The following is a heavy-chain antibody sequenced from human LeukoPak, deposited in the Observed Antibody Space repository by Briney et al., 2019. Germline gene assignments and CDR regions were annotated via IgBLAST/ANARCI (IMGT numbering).Heavy chain of an antibody. CDR3: AKDGYGDYELDY. CDR2: ISGSGDST. Sequence: GGSLRLSCAASGVTFSSYAMSWVRQAPGKGLEWVSAISGSGDSTYYADSVKGRFTISRDNSKNTLYLQMNSLRAEDTAVYYCAKDGYGDYELDYWGQGTLVTVSS. CDR1: GVTFSSYA. J-gene: IGHJ4*02. D-gene: IGHD4-17*01. V-gene: IGHV3-23*01.